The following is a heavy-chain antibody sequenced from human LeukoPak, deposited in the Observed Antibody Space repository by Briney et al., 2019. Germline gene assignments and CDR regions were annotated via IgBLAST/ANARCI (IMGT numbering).Heavy chain of an antibody. CDR2: INTSGST. J-gene: IGHJ5*02. CDR1: GGSISSYY. D-gene: IGHD3-10*01. CDR3: VSAKFLVRGVSWFDP. V-gene: IGHV4-4*07. Sequence: SETLSLTCTVSGGSISSYYWSWIRQPAGKGLEWIGRINTSGSTNYNPSLKSRVTISVDTSKNQFSLKLTSVTAADTAVYYCVSAKFLVRGVSWFDPWGQGTLVTVSS.